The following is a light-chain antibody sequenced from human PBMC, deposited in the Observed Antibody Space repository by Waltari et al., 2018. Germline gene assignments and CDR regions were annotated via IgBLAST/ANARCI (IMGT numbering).Light chain of an antibody. CDR2: GAS. V-gene: IGKV3-20*01. CDR1: QGVPHNY. J-gene: IGKJ4*01. Sequence: IVLTQSPGTLSLSPGERATLSCRASQGVPHNYLAWYQHKPGQAPRLLSYGASRRATGTPDRISGSGSGTDFTLTISRLESEDSAVYFCQQYGSFTFGGGTKVEIK. CDR3: QQYGSFT.